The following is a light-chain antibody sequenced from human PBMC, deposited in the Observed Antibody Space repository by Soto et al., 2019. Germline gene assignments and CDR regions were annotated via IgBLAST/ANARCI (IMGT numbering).Light chain of an antibody. CDR3: QKYNNWPLN. CDR1: GIVSSN. J-gene: IGKJ4*01. CDR2: GVS. V-gene: IGKV3-15*01. Sequence: TKGPVMMSKYREDIATRYSGARGIVSSNLALYQHRPGQAPWLLIYGVSTRATGIPARFSGSASLMDLSLTISILQSEDFAVYYCQKYNNWPLNFGEGTKVDIK.